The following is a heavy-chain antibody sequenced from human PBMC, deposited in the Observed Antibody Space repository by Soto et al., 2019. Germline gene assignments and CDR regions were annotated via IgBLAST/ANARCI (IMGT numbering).Heavy chain of an antibody. V-gene: IGHV4-59*08. Sequence: SETLSLTCNVSGGSISSYYWSWIRQPPGKGLEWIGYIYYSGSTNYNPSLKSRVTISVDTSKNQFSLKLSSVTAADTAVYYCARHHSAAAAVDYWSQGTLVTVSS. J-gene: IGHJ4*02. CDR2: IYYSGST. CDR1: GGSISSYY. CDR3: ARHHSAAAAVDY. D-gene: IGHD2-2*01.